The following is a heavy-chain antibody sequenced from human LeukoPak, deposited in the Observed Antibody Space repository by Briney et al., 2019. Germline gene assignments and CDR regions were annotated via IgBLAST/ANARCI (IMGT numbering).Heavy chain of an antibody. Sequence: SETLSLTCTVSGGSVSSGSYYWSWIRQPPGKGLKWIGYIYYSGSTKYNPSLKSRVTISVDTSKNQFSLKLSSVTAADTAVYYCARGGITIFGVIDHWGQGTLVTVSS. CDR2: IYYSGST. J-gene: IGHJ5*02. V-gene: IGHV4-61*01. CDR3: ARGGITIFGVIDH. D-gene: IGHD3-3*01. CDR1: GGSVSSGSYY.